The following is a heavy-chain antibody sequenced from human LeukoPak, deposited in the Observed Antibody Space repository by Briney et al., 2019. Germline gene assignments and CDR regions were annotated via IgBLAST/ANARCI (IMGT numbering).Heavy chain of an antibody. CDR1: GFTFCIYA. J-gene: IGHJ4*02. Sequence: GGSLRLSCAASGFTFCIYAMSWVRQAPGKGLEWVSAISGSGGSTYYADSVKGRFTISRDNSKNTLYLQMNSLRAEDTAVYYCAKDGSSWSFDYWGQGTLVTVSS. CDR3: AKDGSSWSFDY. V-gene: IGHV3-23*01. CDR2: ISGSGGST. D-gene: IGHD6-13*01.